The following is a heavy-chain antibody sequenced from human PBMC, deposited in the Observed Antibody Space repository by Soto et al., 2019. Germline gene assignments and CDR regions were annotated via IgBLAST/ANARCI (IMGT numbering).Heavy chain of an antibody. D-gene: IGHD1-26*01. V-gene: IGHV3-74*01. CDR2: IYFDGITT. Sequence: GGSLRLSCTASGFTFNTHWVHWVRQAPGKGLVWVSRIYFDGITTNHAASVKGRLTVSRDNAKNTVYLHVSTLRDEDTAVYYCARGGAMGVDYWGQGTLVTVSS. CDR3: ARGGAMGVDY. J-gene: IGHJ4*02. CDR1: GFTFNTHW.